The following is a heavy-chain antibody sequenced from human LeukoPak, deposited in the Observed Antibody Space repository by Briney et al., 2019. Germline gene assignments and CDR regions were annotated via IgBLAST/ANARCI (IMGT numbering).Heavy chain of an antibody. J-gene: IGHJ4*02. Sequence: SSETLSLTCTVSGGSISSYYWSWIRQPPGKGLEWIGYIYYSGSTNYNPSLKSRVTISVDTSKNQFSLKLSSVTAADTAVYYCARGRAAVAGGDYWGQGTLVTVSS. CDR2: IYYSGST. CDR3: ARGRAAVAGGDY. D-gene: IGHD6-19*01. CDR1: GGSISSYY. V-gene: IGHV4-59*01.